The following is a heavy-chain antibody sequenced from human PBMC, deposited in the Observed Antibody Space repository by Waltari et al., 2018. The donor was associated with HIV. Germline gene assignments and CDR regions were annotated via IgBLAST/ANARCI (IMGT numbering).Heavy chain of an antibody. CDR1: GGTISSSNW. CDR3: ARGAAVNRWFDP. D-gene: IGHD6-13*01. CDR2: IYQSGSP. V-gene: IGHV4-4*02. Sequence: QVQLQESGPGLVKPSGTLSLTCAVSGGTISSSNWWSWVRQPTGKGPEWIGEIYQSGSPNSNPAPKVRVTISVDTSKHRFSRRLRSVPAAATAVYYCARGAAVNRWFDPWGQGTLVTVSS. J-gene: IGHJ5*02.